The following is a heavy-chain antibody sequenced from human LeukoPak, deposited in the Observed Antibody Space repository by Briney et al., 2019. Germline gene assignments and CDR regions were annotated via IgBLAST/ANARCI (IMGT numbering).Heavy chain of an antibody. V-gene: IGHV3-23*01. J-gene: IGHJ4*02. CDR2: ISCSGGST. D-gene: IGHD6-6*01. CDR1: GFTFTNYA. Sequence: GGSLRLSCAASGFTFTNYAMHWVRQAPGKGREWVSAISCSGGSTYYADSVKGRFTISRDNSKNTLYLQMNSLRAEDTAVYYCAKDTTRISSSWGQGTLVTVSS. CDR3: AKDTTRISSS.